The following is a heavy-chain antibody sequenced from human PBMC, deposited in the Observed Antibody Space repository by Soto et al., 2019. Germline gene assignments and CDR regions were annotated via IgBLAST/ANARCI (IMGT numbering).Heavy chain of an antibody. J-gene: IGHJ4*02. CDR3: ARGSSNWPYYLDF. CDR2: ITSSGTTV. V-gene: IGHV3-48*02. CDR1: GFTFSSYS. Sequence: EVHLVESGGGLVQPGGSLRLSCAASGFTFSSYSLNWVRQAPGKGLEWVSYITSSGTTVYYADSVRGRFTISRDNAKNSLYLQMNSLRDDDTAVYYCARGSSNWPYYLDFWGQGTLVTVSS. D-gene: IGHD6-13*01.